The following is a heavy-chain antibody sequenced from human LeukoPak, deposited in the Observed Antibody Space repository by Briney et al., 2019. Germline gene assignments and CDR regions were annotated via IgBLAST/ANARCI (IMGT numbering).Heavy chain of an antibody. Sequence: PGGSLRLSCAASGFTFSSYAMSWVRQAPGKGLESVSTITGSSHHTYYADSVKGRFTISRDNSNNTLYLQMNSLTAEDTAIYFCARGFRLGGCWGQGTLVTVSS. CDR1: GFTFSSYA. CDR3: ARGFRLGGC. D-gene: IGHD3-16*01. J-gene: IGHJ4*02. CDR2: ITGSSHHT. V-gene: IGHV3-23*01.